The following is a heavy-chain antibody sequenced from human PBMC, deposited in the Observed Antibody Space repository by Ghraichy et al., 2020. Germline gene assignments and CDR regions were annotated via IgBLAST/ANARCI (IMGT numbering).Heavy chain of an antibody. Sequence: SETLSLTCAISGDSVSSNSAAWNWIRQSPSRGLEWLGRTYYRSKWYNDYAVSVKSRITINPDTSKNQFSLQLNSVTPEDTAVYYCARDPWRGAAAGIEDNWFDPWGQGTLVTVSS. CDR3: ARDPWRGAAAGIEDNWFDP. CDR1: GDSVSSNSAA. D-gene: IGHD6-13*01. J-gene: IGHJ5*02. CDR2: TYYRSKWYN. V-gene: IGHV6-1*01.